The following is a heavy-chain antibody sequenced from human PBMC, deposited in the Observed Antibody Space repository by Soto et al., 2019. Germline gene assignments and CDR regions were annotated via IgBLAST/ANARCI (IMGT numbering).Heavy chain of an antibody. D-gene: IGHD2-2*01. J-gene: IGHJ3*02. Sequence: EVQLVESGGDLVQPGGSLRLSCAASGFTFSSHWMHWVRRVPGKGLVWVSHINTDGGITGYADSVKGRFTISRDNAKKTLYLQMTGLRFKDTSVYYCKREAGYVSRPSCFRRPFDSGGQGTMLTVSS. CDR3: KREAGYVSRPSCFRRPFDS. V-gene: IGHV3-74*01. CDR2: INTDGGIT. CDR1: GFTFSSHW.